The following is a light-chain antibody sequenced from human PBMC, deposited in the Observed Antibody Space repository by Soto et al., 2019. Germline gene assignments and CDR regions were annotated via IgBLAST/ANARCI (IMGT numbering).Light chain of an antibody. CDR3: LQFDRFPRV. J-gene: IGKJ3*01. CDR2: DAS. CDR1: HDIITY. Sequence: DIQMTQSPSSLSASVGDRVTITCQASHDIITYLNWFQQRPGKVPKLLIHDASKLETGVPSRFSGSGSGKDFYLNITGLQPEDVATYYCLQFDRFPRVFGPGTTVHL. V-gene: IGKV1-33*01.